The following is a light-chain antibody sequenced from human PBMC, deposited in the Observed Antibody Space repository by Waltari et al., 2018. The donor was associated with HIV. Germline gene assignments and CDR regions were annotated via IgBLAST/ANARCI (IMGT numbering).Light chain of an antibody. CDR2: DVH. Sequence: QSALTQPASVSGSPGQSITISCTGTRDDVGAYDLVSWYQQNPGKAPKLILFDVHERPSGVSYRYSGSRSGNTASLTISGLQSEDEADYYCCSYAGSGTFVVFGGGTRLTV. J-gene: IGLJ2*01. V-gene: IGLV2-23*02. CDR3: CSYAGSGTFVV. CDR1: RDDVGAYDL.